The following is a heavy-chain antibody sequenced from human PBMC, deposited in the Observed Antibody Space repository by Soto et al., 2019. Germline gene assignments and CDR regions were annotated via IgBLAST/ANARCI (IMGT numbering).Heavy chain of an antibody. V-gene: IGHV1-69*01. J-gene: IGHJ4*02. CDR1: GGTFSSYS. D-gene: IGHD3-16*01. CDR3: ARDGWRHSGGIDY. Sequence: QVQLVQSVAEVKKPGSSVKVSCKASGGTFSSYSINCVRQAPGQGLEWMVEIIPIFGTANYAHKFQGRVTIIADDSTSTAYMGLSSLRSDDTAVYYCARDGWRHSGGIDYWGQGTLVNVSS. CDR2: IIPIFGTA.